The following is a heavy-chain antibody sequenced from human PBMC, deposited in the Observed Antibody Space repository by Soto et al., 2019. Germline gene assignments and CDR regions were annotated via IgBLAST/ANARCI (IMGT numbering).Heavy chain of an antibody. D-gene: IGHD6-19*01. CDR1: GGSISGHY. J-gene: IGHJ4*02. CDR2: IFYSGGTTY. V-gene: IGHV4-59*11. CDR3: ARVGSSGWSPDY. Sequence: QVQLQESGPGLVKPSDTLSLTCTVSGGSISGHYWIWIRQPPGEELEWIGYIFYSGGTTYNNNPSRKSRVTISVDTSKNQFSLRLSSVTAADTAVYYCARVGSSGWSPDYWGQGTLVTVSS.